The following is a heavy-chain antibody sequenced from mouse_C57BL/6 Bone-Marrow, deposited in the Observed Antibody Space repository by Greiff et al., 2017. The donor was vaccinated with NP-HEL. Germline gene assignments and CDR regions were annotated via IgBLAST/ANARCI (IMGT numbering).Heavy chain of an antibody. CDR2: IDPANGNT. J-gene: IGHJ3*01. CDR3: ARASGYDAFAY. Sequence: VQLQQSVAELVRPGASVKLSCTASGYYIKNTYMHWVKQRPEQGLEWIGRIDPANGNTNYAPKFQGKATITADTSSNTAYLQLSSLTSEDSAICSYARASGYDAFAYWGQGTLVTVSA. D-gene: IGHD2-2*01. CDR1: GYYIKNTY. V-gene: IGHV14-3*01.